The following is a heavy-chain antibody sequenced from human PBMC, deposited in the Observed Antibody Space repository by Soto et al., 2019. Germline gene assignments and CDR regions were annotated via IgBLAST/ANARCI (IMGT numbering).Heavy chain of an antibody. V-gene: IGHV3-33*01. CDR1: GFTFSSYG. CDR2: IWYDGSNK. Sequence: PGGSLRLSCAASGFTFSSYGMHWVRQAPGKGLEWVAVIWYDGSNKYYADSVKGRFTISRDNSKNTLYLQMNSLRAEDTAVYYCARGVGGLGDYYYGMDVWGQGTTVTVSS. D-gene: IGHD3-16*01. J-gene: IGHJ6*02. CDR3: ARGVGGLGDYYYGMDV.